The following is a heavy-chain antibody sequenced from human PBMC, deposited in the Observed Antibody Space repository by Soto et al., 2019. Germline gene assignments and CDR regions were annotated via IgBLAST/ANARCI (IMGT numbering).Heavy chain of an antibody. CDR3: AKDQKRLEPETYYYESSGYKSYDY. D-gene: IGHD3-22*01. CDR2: ISGSGGST. V-gene: IGHV3-23*01. CDR1: GFTFSSYA. Sequence: PGGSLRLSCAASGFTFSSYAMSWVRQAPGKGLEWVSAISGSGGSTYYADSVKGRFTISRDNSKNTLYLQMNSLRAEDTAVYYSAKDQKRLEPETYYYESSGYKSYDYWGQGTLVTVSS. J-gene: IGHJ4*02.